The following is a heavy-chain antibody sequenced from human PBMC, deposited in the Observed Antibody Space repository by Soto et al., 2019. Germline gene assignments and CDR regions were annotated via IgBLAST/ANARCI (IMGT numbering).Heavy chain of an antibody. CDR3: AKEGFLEWFPTILNYYYGKDV. CDR1: GFTFRNYA. CDR2: IISDGESK. Sequence: GGSLRLSCVASGFTFRNYAMSWVRQAPGKGLEWVAAIISDGESKYYADAVKGRFTISRDNSKNTLYLQMNSLRAEDTAVYYCAKEGFLEWFPTILNYYYGKDVWGQGTTVTVSS. J-gene: IGHJ6*02. V-gene: IGHV3-23*01. D-gene: IGHD3-3*01.